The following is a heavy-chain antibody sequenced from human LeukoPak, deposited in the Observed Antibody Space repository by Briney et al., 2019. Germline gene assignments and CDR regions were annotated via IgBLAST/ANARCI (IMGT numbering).Heavy chain of an antibody. V-gene: IGHV3-11*01. CDR2: ISSSGNTI. CDR3: ARPKYSSRWQIFDY. J-gene: IGHJ4*02. Sequence: PGGSLRLSCAASGFTFSDYYMSWIRQAPGKGLEWVSYISSSGNTIYYADSVKGRFTISRDNAKNSVFLQMNSLRAEDTAVYYCARPKYSSRWQIFDYWGQGTLVTASS. CDR1: GFTFSDYY. D-gene: IGHD6-13*01.